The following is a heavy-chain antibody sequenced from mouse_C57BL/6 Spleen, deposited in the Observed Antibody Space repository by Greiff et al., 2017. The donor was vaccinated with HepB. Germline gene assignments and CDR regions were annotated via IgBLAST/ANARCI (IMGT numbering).Heavy chain of an antibody. Sequence: VQLQQSGAELVRPGASVKLSCKASGYTFTDYYINWVKQRPGQGLEWIARIYPGSGNTYYNEKFKGKATLTAEKSSSTAYMQLSSLTSEDSAVYFCGRRGYFDYWGQGTTLTVSS. J-gene: IGHJ2*01. CDR1: GYTFTDYY. CDR2: IYPGSGNT. CDR3: GRRGYFDY. V-gene: IGHV1-76*01.